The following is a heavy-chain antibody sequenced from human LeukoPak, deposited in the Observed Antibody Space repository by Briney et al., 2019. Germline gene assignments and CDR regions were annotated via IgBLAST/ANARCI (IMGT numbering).Heavy chain of an antibody. D-gene: IGHD2-8*01. Sequence: PGGSLRLSCAASGFTFSSYAMSWVRQAPGKGLEWVSAISGSGGSTYYADSVKGRFTISRDNAKNSLYLQMNSLRAEDTAVYYCARMEGVTSQLDYWGQGTLVTVSS. V-gene: IGHV3-23*01. CDR2: ISGSGGST. CDR1: GFTFSSYA. J-gene: IGHJ4*02. CDR3: ARMEGVTSQLDY.